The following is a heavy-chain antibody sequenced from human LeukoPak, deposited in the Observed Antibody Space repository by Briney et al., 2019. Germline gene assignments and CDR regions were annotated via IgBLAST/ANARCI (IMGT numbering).Heavy chain of an antibody. V-gene: IGHV3-23*01. Sequence: GGSLRLSCAASGFTFSSHTMTWVRQAPGKGLEWVSAISNSGGSTYYADSEKGRFTISRDNSKNTLYLQMNSLKAEDTAVYYCAKGRGLVSPDDHWGQGTLVTVSS. CDR3: AKGRGLVSPDDH. CDR1: GFTFSSHT. CDR2: ISNSGGST. D-gene: IGHD3/OR15-3a*01. J-gene: IGHJ4*02.